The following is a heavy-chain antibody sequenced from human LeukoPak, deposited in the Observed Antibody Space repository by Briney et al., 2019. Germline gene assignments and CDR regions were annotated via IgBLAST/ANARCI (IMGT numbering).Heavy chain of an antibody. CDR1: GFTFSNYA. D-gene: IGHD3-22*01. Sequence: GGSLRLSCAASGFTFSNYAMSWVRQAPGKGLEWVSTLSVSGGNTYYADSVKGRFTISRDNSKNTLYLQMNSLRAEDTAVYYCAKDEFDSSGYYCDYWGQETLVTVSS. CDR3: AKDEFDSSGYYCDY. CDR2: LSVSGGNT. V-gene: IGHV3-23*01. J-gene: IGHJ4*02.